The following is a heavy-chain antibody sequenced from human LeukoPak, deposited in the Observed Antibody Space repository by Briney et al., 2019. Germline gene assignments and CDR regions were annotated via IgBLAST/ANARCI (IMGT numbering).Heavy chain of an antibody. CDR2: ISSSSGYI. D-gene: IGHD1-26*01. V-gene: IGHV3-21*01. CDR3: ASWGEGALDN. Sequence: PGGSLRLSCAASGFTFSSYSMNWVRQAPGKGLEWVSSISSSSGYIYYADSVNGRFTISRDNAKKSLYLQMNRLRVEDTGVYYCASWGEGALDNWGQGTLVTVSS. J-gene: IGHJ4*02. CDR1: GFTFSSYS.